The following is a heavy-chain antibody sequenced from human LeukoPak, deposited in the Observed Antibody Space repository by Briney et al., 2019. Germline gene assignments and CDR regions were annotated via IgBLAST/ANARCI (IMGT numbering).Heavy chain of an antibody. CDR1: GYTFIAYY. CDR2: INPNSGDT. V-gene: IGHV1-2*06. Sequence: ASVKVSCRASGYTFIAYYIHWVRQAPGQGLEWMGRINPNSGDTDYAQKFQGRIIMSRDTSISTLYMELSRLRSDDTAVYYCATRDPYSSSQFDYWGQGTLVTVSS. D-gene: IGHD6-6*01. CDR3: ATRDPYSSSQFDY. J-gene: IGHJ4*02.